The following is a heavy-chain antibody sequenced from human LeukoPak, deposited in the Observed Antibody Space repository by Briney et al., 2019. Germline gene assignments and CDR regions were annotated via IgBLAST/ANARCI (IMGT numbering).Heavy chain of an antibody. J-gene: IGHJ3*02. D-gene: IGHD1-26*01. Sequence: PSETLSLTCTVSGGSISSNSYYWGWIRQPPGKGLEWIGSLYYSGSIYYNPSLKSRVTISVDTSKNQFPLKLSSVTAADTAVYYCARHGVGATTYAFDIWGQGTMVTVSS. CDR3: ARHGVGATTYAFDI. V-gene: IGHV4-39*01. CDR1: GGSISSNSYY. CDR2: LYYSGSI.